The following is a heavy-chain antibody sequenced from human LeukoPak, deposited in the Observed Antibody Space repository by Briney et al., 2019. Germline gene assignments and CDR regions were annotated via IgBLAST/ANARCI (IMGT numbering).Heavy chain of an antibody. CDR3: ARRLYDDAFDI. CDR1: GGSISSGGYY. J-gene: IGHJ3*02. Sequence: SETLSLTCTVSGGSISSGGYYWSWIRQHLGKGLEWIGYIYYSGSTYYNPSLKSRVTISVDTSRNQFSLKLSSVTAADTAVYYCARRLYDDAFDIWGQGTMVTVSS. D-gene: IGHD3-3*01. CDR2: IYYSGST. V-gene: IGHV4-31*03.